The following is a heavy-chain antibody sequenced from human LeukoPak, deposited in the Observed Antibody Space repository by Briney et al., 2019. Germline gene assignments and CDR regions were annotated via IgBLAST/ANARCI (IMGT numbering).Heavy chain of an antibody. CDR2: ISGSGGST. V-gene: IGHV3-23*01. Sequence: PGGSLRLSCAASGFTFSNAWMSWVRQAPGKGLEWVSAISGSGGSTYYADSVKGRFTISRDNSKNTLYLQMNSLRAEDTAVYYCAKDIGFRRIQLWSTDDAFDIWGQGTMVTVSS. CDR3: AKDIGFRRIQLWSTDDAFDI. J-gene: IGHJ3*02. CDR1: GFTFSNAW. D-gene: IGHD5-18*01.